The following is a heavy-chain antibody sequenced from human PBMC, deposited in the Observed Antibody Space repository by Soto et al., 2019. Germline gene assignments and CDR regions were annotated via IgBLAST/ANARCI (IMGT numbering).Heavy chain of an antibody. J-gene: IGHJ4*02. D-gene: IGHD2-2*01. Sequence: SETLSLTCAVSDFSISSGHYWGWIRQPPGKGLEWIGSIYHSGTTYNNPSLKSRVTMSVDKSKNQFSLKLSSVTAADTAVYYCARWRNDCSTTSCYHFDYWGQGTLVTVSS. V-gene: IGHV4-38-2*01. CDR2: IYHSGTT. CDR1: DFSISSGHY. CDR3: ARWRNDCSTTSCYHFDY.